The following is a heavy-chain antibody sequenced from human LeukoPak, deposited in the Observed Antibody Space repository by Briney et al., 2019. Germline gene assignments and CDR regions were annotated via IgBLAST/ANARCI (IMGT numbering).Heavy chain of an antibody. J-gene: IGHJ4*02. CDR3: AKGRYYYDSSDTTDDY. D-gene: IGHD3-22*01. CDR2: ISYDGSNK. CDR1: GFTFSSYG. V-gene: IGHV3-30*18. Sequence: PGRSLRLSCAASGFTFSSYGMHWVRQAPGKGLEWVAVISYDGSNKYYADSVKGRFTISRDNSKNTLYLQMNSLRAEDTAVYYCAKGRYYYDSSDTTDDYWGQGTLVTVSS.